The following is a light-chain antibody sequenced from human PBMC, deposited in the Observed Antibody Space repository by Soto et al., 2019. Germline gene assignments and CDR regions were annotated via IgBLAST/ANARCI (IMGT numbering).Light chain of an antibody. V-gene: IGKV1-5*03. CDR3: QQPWT. CDR1: QSISSW. Sequence: DIQMTQSPSTLSASVGDRVTITCRASQSISSWLAWYQQKPGKAPKLLIYKASSLESGVPSRFSGSGSGTEFTLTISSLHPDDFATYYCQQPWTFGQGTKVEIK. J-gene: IGKJ1*01. CDR2: KAS.